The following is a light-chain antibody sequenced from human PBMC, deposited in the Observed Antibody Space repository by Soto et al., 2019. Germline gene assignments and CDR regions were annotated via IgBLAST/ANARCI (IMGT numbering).Light chain of an antibody. Sequence: QSALTQPASVSGSPGQSITISCTGTSSDVGGYNHVSWYQQHPGKAPKLMIYEVSNRPSGVSNRFSGSKSGNTASLTISGLQAEDEDDYYCSSYTSSSTLYVFGTGTKVTVL. CDR3: SSYTSSSTLYV. CDR1: SSDVGGYNH. J-gene: IGLJ1*01. CDR2: EVS. V-gene: IGLV2-14*01.